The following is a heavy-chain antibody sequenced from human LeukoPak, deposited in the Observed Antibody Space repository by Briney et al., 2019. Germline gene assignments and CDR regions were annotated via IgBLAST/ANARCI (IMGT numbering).Heavy chain of an antibody. V-gene: IGHV3-33*01. CDR1: GFTFSGFG. J-gene: IGHJ4*02. Sequence: GGSLRLSCATSGFTFSGFGMHWVRQAPGKGLEWVAVIWYDGSIKYYADSVEGRFTISRDNSKNTLYLQMNSLRAEDTAVYYCARTIGRGPGGHFDYWGQGTLVTVSS. D-gene: IGHD3-9*01. CDR2: IWYDGSIK. CDR3: ARTIGRGPGGHFDY.